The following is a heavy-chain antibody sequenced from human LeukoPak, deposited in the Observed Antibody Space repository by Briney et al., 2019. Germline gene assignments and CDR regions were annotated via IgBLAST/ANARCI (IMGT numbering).Heavy chain of an antibody. V-gene: IGHV3-23*01. J-gene: IGHJ4*02. CDR2: ISGSGGST. Sequence: PGGSLRLSCAASGFTFSSYAMSWVRQAPGKGLEWVSAISGSGGSTYYAGSVKGRFTISRDNSKNTLYLQMNSLRAEDTAVYYCARTRPSFGGLDYWGQGTLVTVSS. D-gene: IGHD3-10*01. CDR3: ARTRPSFGGLDY. CDR1: GFTFSSYA.